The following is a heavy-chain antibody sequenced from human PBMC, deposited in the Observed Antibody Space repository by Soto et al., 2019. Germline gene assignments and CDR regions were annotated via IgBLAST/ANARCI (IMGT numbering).Heavy chain of an antibody. Sequence: SGPTLVNPTQTLTLTCTFSGFSLSTSGMCVSWIRQPPGKALEWLALIDWDDDKYYSTSLKTRLTISKDTSKNQVVLTMTNMDPVDTATYYCARTTYYYDSSGYSPEPNNDYWGQGTLVTVSS. CDR1: GFSLSTSGMC. J-gene: IGHJ4*02. V-gene: IGHV2-70*01. CDR3: ARTTYYYDSSGYSPEPNNDY. D-gene: IGHD3-22*01. CDR2: IDWDDDK.